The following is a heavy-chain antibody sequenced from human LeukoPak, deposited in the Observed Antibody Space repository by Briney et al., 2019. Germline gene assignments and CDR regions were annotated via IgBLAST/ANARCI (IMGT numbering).Heavy chain of an antibody. Sequence: PSETLSLTCTVSGGSISSDTYHWGWIRQPPGKGLEWIGTIYYSGSTNYNPSLKSRVTISLDTSNNQFSLKLSSVTAADTAVYYCARRLWSEEAFDIWGQGTMVTVSS. CDR3: ARRLWSEEAFDI. V-gene: IGHV4-39*07. CDR1: GGSISSDTYH. CDR2: IYYSGST. J-gene: IGHJ3*02. D-gene: IGHD3-10*01.